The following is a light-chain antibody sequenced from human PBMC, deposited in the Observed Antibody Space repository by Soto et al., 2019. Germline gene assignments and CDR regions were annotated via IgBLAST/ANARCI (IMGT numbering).Light chain of an antibody. CDR2: GNS. CDR1: SSNIGAGYD. J-gene: IGLJ2*01. V-gene: IGLV1-40*01. CDR3: QSYDSSLSVLVV. Sequence: QSVLTQPPSVSGAPGQRVTISCTGSSSNIGAGYDVHWYQQLPGTAPKLLIYGNSNRPSWVPDRFSGSKSGTSASLAITGLQAEDEADYYCQSYDSSLSVLVVFGGGTKVTVL.